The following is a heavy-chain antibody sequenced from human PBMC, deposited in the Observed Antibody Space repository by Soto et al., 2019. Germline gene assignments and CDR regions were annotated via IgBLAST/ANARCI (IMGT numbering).Heavy chain of an antibody. Sequence: RGALRISCASSVFTFSIYAMSWVRQAPGKGLEWVSAISGNGADTSYADSVRGRFTISRDNSKNQFSLKLSFVTAADTAVYYCARRSAFWSGLTPYDYWGQGTMVTVSS. CDR2: ISGNGADT. V-gene: IGHV3-23*01. CDR3: ARRSAFWSGLTPYDY. D-gene: IGHD3-3*01. CDR1: VFTFSIYA. J-gene: IGHJ4*02.